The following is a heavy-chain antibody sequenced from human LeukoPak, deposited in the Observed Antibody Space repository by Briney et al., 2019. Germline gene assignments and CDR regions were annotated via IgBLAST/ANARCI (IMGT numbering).Heavy chain of an antibody. CDR3: ARARDYGDISFDS. J-gene: IGHJ4*02. CDR1: GDSVSSNSAA. V-gene: IGHV6-1*01. D-gene: IGHD4-17*01. Sequence: SQTLSLTCAISGDSVSSNSAAWNWIRQSPSRGLEWLGRTYYKSKWSTNYAVSVRSRISINPDTSKNQFSPQLNSVTPEDTAVYFCARARDYGDISFDSWGQGTLVTVSS. CDR2: TYYKSKWST.